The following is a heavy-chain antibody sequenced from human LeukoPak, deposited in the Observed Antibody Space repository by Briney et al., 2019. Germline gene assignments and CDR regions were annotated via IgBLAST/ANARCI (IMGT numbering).Heavy chain of an antibody. Sequence: PGGSLRLSCAASGFTFSSYAMSWVRQAPGKGLEWVSTISDSHSTYYADSVKGRFTISRDNSKNTLYLQINSLRAEDTAVYYCAKDGADYDSDYFDYWGQGTLVTVSS. CDR2: ISDSHST. CDR1: GFTFSSYA. V-gene: IGHV3-23*01. J-gene: IGHJ4*02. CDR3: AKDGADYDSDYFDY. D-gene: IGHD3-3*01.